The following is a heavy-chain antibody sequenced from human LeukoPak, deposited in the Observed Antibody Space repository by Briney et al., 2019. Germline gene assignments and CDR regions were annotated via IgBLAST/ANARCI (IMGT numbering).Heavy chain of an antibody. Sequence: ASVKVSCKASGYTFTGYYMHWVRQAPGQGLEWMGWINPNSGGTSRVTMTRDTSISTAYMELSRLRSDDTAVYYCARDVGGRITMIVVVRFYFDYWGQGTLVTVSS. CDR2: INPNSGGT. V-gene: IGHV1-2*02. CDR1: GYTFTGYY. D-gene: IGHD3-22*01. CDR3: ARDVGGRITMIVVVRFYFDY. J-gene: IGHJ4*02.